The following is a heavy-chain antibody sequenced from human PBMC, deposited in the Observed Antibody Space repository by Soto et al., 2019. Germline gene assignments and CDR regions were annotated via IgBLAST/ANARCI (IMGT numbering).Heavy chain of an antibody. J-gene: IGHJ4*02. D-gene: IGHD3-10*01. CDR1: GGSISSSSYY. V-gene: IGHV4-39*01. CDR2: IYYSGST. CDR3: ARQEKYYYGSGSLSSHNPFDY. Sequence: SENLSLTCTVSGGSISSSSYYWGWIRQPPGKGLEWIGSIYYSGSTYYNPSLKSRVTISVDTSKNQFSLKLSSVTAADTAVYYCARQEKYYYGSGSLSSHNPFDYWGQRTLVTVSS.